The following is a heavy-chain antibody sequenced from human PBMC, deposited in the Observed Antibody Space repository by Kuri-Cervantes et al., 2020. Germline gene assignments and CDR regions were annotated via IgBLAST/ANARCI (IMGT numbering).Heavy chain of an antibody. CDR1: RFTFSSYA. V-gene: IGHV3-23*01. J-gene: IGHJ4*02. CDR3: AKGGLKVVDY. D-gene: IGHD2-8*01. Sequence: GGSLRLSCAASRFTFSSYAMSWVRQAPGEGLEWVSSISGSGGTTYYADSVKGRFTISRDNSKNTLFLQVNSLRAEDTAVYYCAKGGLKVVDYWGQGTLVTVSS. CDR2: ISGSGGTT.